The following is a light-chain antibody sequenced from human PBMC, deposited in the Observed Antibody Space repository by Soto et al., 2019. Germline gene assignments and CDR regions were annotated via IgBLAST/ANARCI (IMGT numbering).Light chain of an antibody. CDR1: SSDVGSYNL. Sequence: QSVLTQPASVSGPPGQSITISCTGTSSDVGSYNLVSWYQQHPGKAPKLMVYEVSKRPSGVSNRFSGSKSGNTASLTISGLQAEDEADYYCCSYAGSXTLVFGGGTKVTVL. CDR3: CSYAGSXTLV. V-gene: IGLV2-23*02. CDR2: EVS. J-gene: IGLJ2*01.